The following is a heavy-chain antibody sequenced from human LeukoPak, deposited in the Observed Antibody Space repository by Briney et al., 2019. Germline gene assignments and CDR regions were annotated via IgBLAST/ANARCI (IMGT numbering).Heavy chain of an antibody. CDR1: GYTFTGYY. D-gene: IGHD3-22*01. V-gene: IGHV1-2*02. CDR2: INPNSGGT. CDR3: AREDSSGYSSVGYFQH. J-gene: IGHJ1*01. Sequence: ASVKVSCKASGYTFTGYYMHWVRQAPGQGLEWMGWINPNSGGTNYAQKFQGRVTMTRDTSISTAYMELSRLRSDDTAVYYCAREDSSGYSSVGYFQHWGQGTLVTVS.